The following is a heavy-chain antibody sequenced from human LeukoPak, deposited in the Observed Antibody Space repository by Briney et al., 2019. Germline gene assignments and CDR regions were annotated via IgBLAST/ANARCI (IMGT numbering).Heavy chain of an antibody. CDR2: ISGSGTST. V-gene: IGHV3-23*01. Sequence: GGSLRLSCAASGFTFSSHAMNWVRQAPGKGLEWVSGISGSGTSTYCGDSVKGHFTISRDNSKNTLYLQMNSLRAEDTAVYYCAKSSGWYPDWFDPWGQGTLVTVSS. CDR3: AKSSGWYPDWFDP. D-gene: IGHD6-19*01. CDR1: GFTFSSHA. J-gene: IGHJ5*02.